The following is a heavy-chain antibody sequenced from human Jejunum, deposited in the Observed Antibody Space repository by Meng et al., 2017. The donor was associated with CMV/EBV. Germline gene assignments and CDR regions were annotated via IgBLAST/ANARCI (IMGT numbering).Heavy chain of an antibody. D-gene: IGHD6-13*01. Sequence: SGFNFRRNAMHWVRQAPGKGLEWVAIIWFDESNKYYADSVKGRFTISRDNSKNTLYLQMNSLRAEDTAVYYCAKDGGGSSWDGFFDSWGQGSLVTVSS. CDR1: GFNFRRNA. V-gene: IGHV3-33*06. J-gene: IGHJ4*02. CDR2: IWFDESNK. CDR3: AKDGGGSSWDGFFDS.